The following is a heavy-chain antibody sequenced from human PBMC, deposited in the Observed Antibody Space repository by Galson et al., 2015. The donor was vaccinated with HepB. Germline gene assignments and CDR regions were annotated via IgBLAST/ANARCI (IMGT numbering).Heavy chain of an antibody. CDR1: GFPFSDYW. CDR2: SNGGETNR. J-gene: IGHJ6*03. CDR3: ARGRGSRAYYDYYMDV. Sequence: SLRLSCAASGFPFSDYWMHRVRQVPGKGLVWVSNSNGGETNRRYADSVKGRFTISRDNAKNTVYLQMDSLRAEDTAVYYCARGRGSRAYYDYYMDVWGKGTTVTVSS. V-gene: IGHV3-74*01. D-gene: IGHD3-16*01.